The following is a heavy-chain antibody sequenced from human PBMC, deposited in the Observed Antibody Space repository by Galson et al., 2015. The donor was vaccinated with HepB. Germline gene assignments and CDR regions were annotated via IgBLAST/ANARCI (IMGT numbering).Heavy chain of an antibody. D-gene: IGHD6-13*01. CDR3: AKGSGSAWYTAFDI. CDR1: GFTFSSYA. V-gene: IGHV3-23*01. CDR2: ISGSGDRT. Sequence: SLRLSCAASGFTFSSYAMSWVRQAPGKGLEWVSTISGSGDRTNYADSVKGRFTTSRDSSKNTLYLQMNSLRAEDAAVYYCAKGSGSAWYTAFDIWGQGTMVTVSS. J-gene: IGHJ3*02.